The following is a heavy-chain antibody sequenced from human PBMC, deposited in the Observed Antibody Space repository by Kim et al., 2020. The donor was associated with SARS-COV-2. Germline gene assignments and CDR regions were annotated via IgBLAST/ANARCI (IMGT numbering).Heavy chain of an antibody. CDR1: GGSFSGYY. CDR2: INHSGST. D-gene: IGHD6-13*01. V-gene: IGHV4-34*01. CDR3: ARVPAENQLVRGGPRGRRGRVDP. J-gene: IGHJ5*02. Sequence: SETLSLTCAVYGGSFSGYYWSWIRQPPGKGLEWIGEINHSGSTNYNPSLKSRVTISVDTSKNQFALKLSSVTAADTAVYYCARVPAENQLVRGGPRGRRGRVDPWGQGTLVTVSS.